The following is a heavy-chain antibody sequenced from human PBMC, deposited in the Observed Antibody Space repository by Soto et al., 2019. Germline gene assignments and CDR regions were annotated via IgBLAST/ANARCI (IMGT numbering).Heavy chain of an antibody. D-gene: IGHD3-22*01. CDR2: IYWDDDK. CDR3: AHRSVITGLGNYFDY. J-gene: IGHJ4*02. CDR1: GFSLSSSGVG. Sequence: QITLKESGPTLVKPTQTLTLTCFFSGFSLSSSGVGVGWIRQPPGKALEWLALIYWDDDKRYSPSLKSRLTITKATTKHQVVLTMTNMDPVDTATYYCAHRSVITGLGNYFDYWGQGTLVTVSS. V-gene: IGHV2-5*02.